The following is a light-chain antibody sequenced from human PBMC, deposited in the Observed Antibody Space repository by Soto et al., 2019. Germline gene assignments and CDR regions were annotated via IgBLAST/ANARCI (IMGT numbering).Light chain of an antibody. Sequence: QSVLTKPPSASVTPGQRVTISCSGSSSNIGTYAVNWYQQLPGTAPKLLIYDNNQRPSGVPDRLSGSKSGTSASLAISGLQSEDEADYYCAAWDDSLNGLFVFGPGTKVTVL. CDR2: DNN. V-gene: IGLV1-44*01. J-gene: IGLJ1*01. CDR3: AAWDDSLNGLFV. CDR1: SSNIGTYA.